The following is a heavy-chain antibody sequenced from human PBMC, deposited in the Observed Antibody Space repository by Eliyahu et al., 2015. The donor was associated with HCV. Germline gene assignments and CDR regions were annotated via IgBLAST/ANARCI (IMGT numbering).Heavy chain of an antibody. CDR1: GGSISGFY. Sequence: QVLLQESGPGLVRPSETLSLTCSVXGGSISGFYWSWIRLXPGKGLEWIGRIFYNGTTIYNPSFTSRATLSVDMSMNQFSLRLTSVTAADTAVYYCARDVWSGTFDPWGQGTLVTVSS. CDR2: IFYNGTT. J-gene: IGHJ5*02. CDR3: ARDVWSGTFDP. V-gene: IGHV4-59*01. D-gene: IGHD3-3*01.